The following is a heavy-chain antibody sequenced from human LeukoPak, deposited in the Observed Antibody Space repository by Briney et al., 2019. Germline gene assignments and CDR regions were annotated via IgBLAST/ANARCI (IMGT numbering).Heavy chain of an antibody. Sequence: PSETLSLTCTVSGGSISSYYWSWIRQPPGKGLEWIGYIYYSGSTYYNPSLKSRVTISVDTSKNQFSLKLSSVTAADTAVYYCAREDSSGYYYLVSYWGQGTLVTVSS. CDR1: GGSISSYY. J-gene: IGHJ4*02. CDR3: AREDSSGYYYLVSY. CDR2: IYYSGST. D-gene: IGHD3-22*01. V-gene: IGHV4-59*12.